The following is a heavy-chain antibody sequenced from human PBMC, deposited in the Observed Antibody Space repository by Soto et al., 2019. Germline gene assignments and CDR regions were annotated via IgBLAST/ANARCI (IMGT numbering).Heavy chain of an antibody. V-gene: IGHV1-46*01. Sequence: QVQLVQSGAEVKKPGASVKVSCKASGYTFTSYYMHWVRQAPGQGLEGMGKINPIVGSTSYAQKFQGRVTMTRDTSTSTVYMELSSLRSEDTAVYYCARDVEYCSSTSCYASSSRDPYFDYWGQGTLVTVSS. CDR3: ARDVEYCSSTSCYASSSRDPYFDY. J-gene: IGHJ4*02. CDR2: INPIVGST. CDR1: GYTFTSYY. D-gene: IGHD2-2*01.